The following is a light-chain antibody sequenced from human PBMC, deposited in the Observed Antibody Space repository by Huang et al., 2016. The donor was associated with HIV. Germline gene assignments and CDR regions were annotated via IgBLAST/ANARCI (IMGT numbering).Light chain of an antibody. V-gene: IGKV3-15*01. CDR2: DAS. CDR3: QQYNKRPPI. J-gene: IGKJ2*01. Sequence: EIVMTQAQATLSVSPGERATLSCRASQSVTSTLAWYQQKPGQAPRLLIYDASTRATGSPAGFSVSGFKTECTLTISSLQSEDCAVYYCQQYNKRPPIFGPGTKLEIK. CDR1: QSVTST.